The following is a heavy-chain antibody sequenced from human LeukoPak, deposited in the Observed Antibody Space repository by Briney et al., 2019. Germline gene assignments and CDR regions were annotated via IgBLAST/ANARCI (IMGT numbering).Heavy chain of an antibody. V-gene: IGHV1-69*05. D-gene: IGHD2-15*01. CDR2: IIPIFGTA. CDR3: ASGYCSGGSCYPGYYFDY. CDR1: GGTFSSYA. J-gene: IGHJ4*02. Sequence: ASVKVSCKASGGTFSSYAISWVRQAPGQGLEWMGRIIPIFGTANYAQKFQGRVTITTDESTSTAYMELSSLRSEDTAVYYCASGYCSGGSCYPGYYFDYGGQGPLVTVSS.